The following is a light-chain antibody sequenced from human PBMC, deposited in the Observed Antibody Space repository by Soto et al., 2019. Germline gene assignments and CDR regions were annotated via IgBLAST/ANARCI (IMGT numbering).Light chain of an antibody. V-gene: IGKV3-20*01. CDR1: QSINSSY. Sequence: EIVLTQSPGTLSLSPGEKATLTCRARQSINSSYLAWYPQKPGQAPRHLIYAASSRATGIPDRFSGSGSGTDFTLTISRLEPEDFAVYYCQQYGSSPPFTFGRGTKLEIK. CDR2: AAS. J-gene: IGKJ2*01. CDR3: QQYGSSPPFT.